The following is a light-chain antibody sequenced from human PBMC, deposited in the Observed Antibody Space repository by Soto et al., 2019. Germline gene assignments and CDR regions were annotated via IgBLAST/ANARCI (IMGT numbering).Light chain of an antibody. Sequence: DIHMTQSPSSLYAALGDRVTITFRASQGISSYLNWYQQKPGKAPKLLIYAASSLQSGVPSRFSGSGSGTDFTLTISSLQPEDFATYYCQQSYSTPTWTFGQGTKVDI. CDR2: AAS. V-gene: IGKV1-39*01. CDR3: QQSYSTPTWT. CDR1: QGISSY. J-gene: IGKJ1*01.